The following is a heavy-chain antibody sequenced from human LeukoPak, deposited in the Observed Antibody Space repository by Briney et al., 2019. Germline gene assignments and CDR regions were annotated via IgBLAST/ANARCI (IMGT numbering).Heavy chain of an antibody. J-gene: IGHJ4*02. CDR1: GGSISSSDY. Sequence: SDTLSLTCTLSGGSISSSDYWGWIRQPPGKGLEWIGSFYYSGSTNYNPSLKSRVTISVDTSKNQFSLKLSSVTAADTAVYYCARGPVLNDSSGYHPFDYWGQGTLVTVSS. D-gene: IGHD3-22*01. V-gene: IGHV4-39*07. CDR2: FYYSGST. CDR3: ARGPVLNDSSGYHPFDY.